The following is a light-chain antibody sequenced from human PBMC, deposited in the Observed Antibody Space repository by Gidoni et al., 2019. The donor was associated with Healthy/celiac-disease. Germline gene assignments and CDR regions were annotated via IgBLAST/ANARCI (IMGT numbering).Light chain of an antibody. V-gene: IGLV3-21*02. J-gene: IGLJ1*01. CDR1: NIGSKN. CDR2: DDS. CDR3: QVWDSSSDHNYV. Sequence: SYVLTQPPSVSVAPGHTARITCGGNNIGSKNVHWYQQKPGQAPVLVGYDDSDRPSGIPERFSGSNSGNTATLTISRVEAGDEADYYCQVWDSSSDHNYVFGTGTKVTVL.